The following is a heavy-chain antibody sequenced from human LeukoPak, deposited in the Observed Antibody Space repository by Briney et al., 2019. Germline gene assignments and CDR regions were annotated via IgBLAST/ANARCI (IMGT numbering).Heavy chain of an antibody. J-gene: IGHJ6*04. V-gene: IGHV3-21*01. CDR3: AELGITMIGGV. CDR2: ISSSSGYI. CDR1: GFTFSLYS. Sequence: KTGGSLRLSCTASGFTFSLYSMNWVRQAPGKGLEWVSSISSSSGYIYYADSVKGRFTISRDNAKNSLYLQMNSLTAEDTAVYYCAELGITMIGGVWGKGTTVTISS. D-gene: IGHD3-10*02.